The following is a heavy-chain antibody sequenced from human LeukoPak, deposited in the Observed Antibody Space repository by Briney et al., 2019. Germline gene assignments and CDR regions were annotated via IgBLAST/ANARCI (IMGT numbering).Heavy chain of an antibody. CDR2: ISGSGGST. CDR3: AKDDDYVWGSYRSSYYFDY. V-gene: IGHV3-23*01. J-gene: IGHJ4*02. CDR1: GFTFSSYA. D-gene: IGHD3-16*02. Sequence: GGSLRLSCAASGFTFSSYAMSWVRQAPGKGLEWASAISGSGGSTYYADSVKGRFTISRDNSKNTLYLQMNSLRAEDTAVYYCAKDDDYVWGSYRSSYYFDYWGQGTLVTVSS.